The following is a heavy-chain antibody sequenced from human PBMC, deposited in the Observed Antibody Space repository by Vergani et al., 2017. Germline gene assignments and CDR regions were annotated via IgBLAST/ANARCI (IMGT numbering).Heavy chain of an antibody. D-gene: IGHD1-26*01. CDR1: GGTFSSYA. V-gene: IGHV1-18*01. J-gene: IGHJ1*01. CDR3: ARDWGIVGEPGNYFQH. CDR2: ISAYNGNT. Sequence: QVQLVQSGAEVKKPGSSVKVSCKASGGTFSSYAISWVRQAPGQGLEWMGWISAYNGNTNYAQKLQGRVTMTTDTSTSTAYMERRSLRSDDTAVYYCARDWGIVGEPGNYFQHWGQGTLVTVSS.